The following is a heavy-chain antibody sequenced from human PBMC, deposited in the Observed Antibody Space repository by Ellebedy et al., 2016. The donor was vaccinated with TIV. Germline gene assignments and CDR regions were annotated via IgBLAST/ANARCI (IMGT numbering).Heavy chain of an antibody. J-gene: IGHJ5*02. V-gene: IGHV4-59*01. CDR1: GGSISSYY. CDR2: IYYSGST. D-gene: IGHD1-26*01. Sequence: GSLRLSXTVSGGSISSYYWSWIRQPPGKGLEWIGYIYYSGSTNYNPSLKSRVTISVDTSKNQFSLKLSSVTAADTAVYYCARGYSGNYGRFDPWGQGTLVTVSS. CDR3: ARGYSGNYGRFDP.